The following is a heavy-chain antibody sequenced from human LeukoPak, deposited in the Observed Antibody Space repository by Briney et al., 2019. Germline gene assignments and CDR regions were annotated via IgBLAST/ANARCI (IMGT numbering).Heavy chain of an antibody. CDR1: GFTFSSNE. CDR2: ISSSGSTI. J-gene: IGHJ6*04. CDR3: ARVGWSSSGWYDYYYGMDV. Sequence: PGGSLRLSCAASGFTFSSNEMNWVRQAPGKGLEWVSYISSSGSTIYYADSVKGRFTISRDNAKNSLYLQMNSLRAEDTAVYYCARVGWSSSGWYDYYYGMDVWGKGTTVTVSS. D-gene: IGHD6-19*01. V-gene: IGHV3-48*03.